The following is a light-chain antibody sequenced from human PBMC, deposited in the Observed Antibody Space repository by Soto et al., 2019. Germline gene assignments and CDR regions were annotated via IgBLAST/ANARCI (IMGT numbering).Light chain of an antibody. J-gene: IGLJ3*02. V-gene: IGLV2-11*01. CDR2: DVD. CDR1: RSDVGGYRF. CDR3: CSYAGGFTWV. Sequence: QSVLTQPRSVSGSPGQSVTISCTGARSDVGGYRFVSWYQQHPDKAPKLMIYDVDKRPSGVPDRFSGSKSGNTASLTISGLQAEDAADYFCCSYAGGFTWVFGGGTKLTVL.